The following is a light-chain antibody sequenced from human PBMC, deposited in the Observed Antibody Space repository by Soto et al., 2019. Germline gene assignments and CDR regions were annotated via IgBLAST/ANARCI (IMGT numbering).Light chain of an antibody. Sequence: AIPMTQSPSSLSASVGDRVTITCRASQVIRNDLGWYQQKPGKAPKLLIYDASKLQIGVPSRFSGSGSGTDFTLTIISLQPEDFATYYCLQDYTYPYTFGQGTKLDIK. CDR3: LQDYTYPYT. CDR2: DAS. J-gene: IGKJ2*01. V-gene: IGKV1-6*01. CDR1: QVIRND.